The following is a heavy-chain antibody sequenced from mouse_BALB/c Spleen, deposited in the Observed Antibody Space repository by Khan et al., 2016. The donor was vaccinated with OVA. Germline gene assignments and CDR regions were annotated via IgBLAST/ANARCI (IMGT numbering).Heavy chain of an antibody. CDR3: ARGGYSAFAY. CDR2: IFPGSDTP. Sequence: QVQLQQSGPELVKPGASLKVSCKASGYTFTDYIIGWVKQSTRQGLEWIGDIFPGSDTPYYNEKFKDKATLTVDKSANTAYMQLSSLTSEDSAVYFGARGGYSAFAYWGLGTLVTVSA. CDR1: GYTFTDYI. D-gene: IGHD2-14*01. V-gene: IGHV1-77*01. J-gene: IGHJ3*01.